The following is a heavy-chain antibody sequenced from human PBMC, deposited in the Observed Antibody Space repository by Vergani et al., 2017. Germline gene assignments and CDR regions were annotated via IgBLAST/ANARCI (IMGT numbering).Heavy chain of an antibody. D-gene: IGHD3-10*01. Sequence: EVQLVQSGAEVKKSGESLKISCQGSPNSFFSHWVAWVRQTPGKGLEWIGIILPGDSDTRYSPSFQGQVTMSAAKSIETVYLQWRSLKTSDTGTYFCARAYNRGLGHFDYWGQGTRVTVS. V-gene: IGHV5-51*03. CDR3: ARAYNRGLGHFDY. J-gene: IGHJ4*02. CDR1: PNSFFSHW. CDR2: ILPGDSDT.